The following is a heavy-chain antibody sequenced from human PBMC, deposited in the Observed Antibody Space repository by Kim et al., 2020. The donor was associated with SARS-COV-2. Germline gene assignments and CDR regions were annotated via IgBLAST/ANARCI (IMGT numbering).Heavy chain of an antibody. V-gene: IGHV3-48*04. CDR2: ISSSSSTI. CDR1: GFTFSSYS. CDR3: ARDGGPIAVAGIDFDY. Sequence: GGSLRLSCAASGFTFSSYSMNWVRQAPGKGLEWVSYISSSSSTIYYADSVKGRFTISRDNAKNSLYLQMNSLRAEDTAVYYCARDGGPIAVAGIDFDYWGQGTLVTVSS. D-gene: IGHD6-19*01. J-gene: IGHJ4*02.